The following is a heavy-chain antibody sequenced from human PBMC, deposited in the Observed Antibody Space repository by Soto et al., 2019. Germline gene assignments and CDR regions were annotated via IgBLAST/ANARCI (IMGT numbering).Heavy chain of an antibody. CDR2: ISGSGGST. CDR3: AKGRAGFYYYYGMDV. Sequence: GGSLRLSCAASGFTVSSYTMSWVRQAPGKGLEWVSAISGSGGSTYYADSVKGRFTISRDNSKNTLYLQMNSLRAEDTAVYYCAKGRAGFYYYYGMDVWGQGTTVTVSS. J-gene: IGHJ6*02. CDR1: GFTVSSYT. D-gene: IGHD6-19*01. V-gene: IGHV3-23*01.